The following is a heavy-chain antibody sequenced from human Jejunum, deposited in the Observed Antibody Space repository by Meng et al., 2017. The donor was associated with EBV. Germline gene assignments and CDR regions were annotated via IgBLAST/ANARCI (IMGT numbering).Heavy chain of an antibody. CDR1: GGSISNNLYY. V-gene: IGHV4-39*07. CDR2: IYYSGNT. CDR3: ARYSSSSGWLDP. D-gene: IGHD6-19*01. J-gene: IGHJ5*02. Sequence: QLQESGPVLVNPSETLSLTCTVSGGSISNNLYYWGWIRQPPGKGLEWIGTIYYSGNTYYSPSLKSRVTISVDTSKNQFSLQLNSVTAADTAVYYCARYSSSSGWLDPWGQGTLVTVSS.